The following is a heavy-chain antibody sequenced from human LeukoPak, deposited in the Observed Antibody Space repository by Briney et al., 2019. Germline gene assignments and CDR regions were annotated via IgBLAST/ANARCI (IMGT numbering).Heavy chain of an antibody. V-gene: IGHV3-21*01. CDR2: ISSSSSYI. CDR1: GFTFSSDS. CDR3: ASYCSSTSCYTYYYGMDV. Sequence: GRSLRLSCAASGFTFSSDSMNWVRQAPGQGLGWVSSISSSSSYIYYADSVKGRFTISRDNAKNSLYLQMNSLRAEDTAVYYCASYCSSTSCYTYYYGMDVWGKGTTVTVSS. J-gene: IGHJ6*04. D-gene: IGHD2-2*01.